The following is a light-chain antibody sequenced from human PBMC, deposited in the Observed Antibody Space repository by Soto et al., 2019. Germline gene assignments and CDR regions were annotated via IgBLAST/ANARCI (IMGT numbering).Light chain of an antibody. Sequence: DIQMTQSPSSVSASVGDRVTITCRASHDINIWLAWYQLRPGKAPKLLIYPASNLQSGVPSRFSGSRSGTDFTLTINSLQPEDIATYYCQQANNFPRTFGGGTKVEIK. J-gene: IGKJ4*01. V-gene: IGKV1-12*01. CDR2: PAS. CDR3: QQANNFPRT. CDR1: HDINIW.